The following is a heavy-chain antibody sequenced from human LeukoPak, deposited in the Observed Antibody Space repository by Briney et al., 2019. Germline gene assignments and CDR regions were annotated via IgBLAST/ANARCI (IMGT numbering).Heavy chain of an antibody. CDR2: IYYSGST. J-gene: IGHJ3*02. D-gene: IGHD3-22*01. Sequence: SETLSLTCTVSGGSISSGGYYWSWIRQHPGKGLEWIGYIYYSGSTYYNPSLKSRVTISVDTSKNQFSLKLSSVTAADTAVYYCARERYYDSSGSPLRAFDIWGQGTMVTVSS. CDR1: GGSISSGGYY. CDR3: ARERYYDSSGSPLRAFDI. V-gene: IGHV4-31*03.